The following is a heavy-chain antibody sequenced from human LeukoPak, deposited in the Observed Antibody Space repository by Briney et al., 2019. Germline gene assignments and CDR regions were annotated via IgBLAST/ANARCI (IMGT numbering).Heavy chain of an antibody. CDR2: ISVYNGNT. Sequence: GASVKVSCKASGYTFTSYGISWVRQAPGQGLEWMGWISVYNGNTNSAQKLQGRVTMTTDTSTSTAYMDLRSLRSDDTAVYYCARGGNHYYGSGSPNWFDPWGQGTLVTVSS. CDR3: ARGGNHYYGSGSPNWFDP. V-gene: IGHV1-18*01. CDR1: GYTFTSYG. J-gene: IGHJ5*02. D-gene: IGHD3-10*01.